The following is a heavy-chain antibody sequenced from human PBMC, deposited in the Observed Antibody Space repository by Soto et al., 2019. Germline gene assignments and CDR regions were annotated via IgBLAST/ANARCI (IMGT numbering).Heavy chain of an antibody. CDR2: IYWDDDK. Sequence: QITLKESGPTLVKPTQTLTLTCTFSGFSLNTSGVSVGWIRQPPGKALEWLALIYWDDDKRYSPSLKSRLTTAKYTSKNQGVLTMTNIDPVDTATYYGAHRRTSSGRYCAIDVWGQGTTVTVSS. D-gene: IGHD6-19*01. J-gene: IGHJ6*02. V-gene: IGHV2-5*02. CDR3: AHRRTSSGRYCAIDV. CDR1: GFSLNTSGVS.